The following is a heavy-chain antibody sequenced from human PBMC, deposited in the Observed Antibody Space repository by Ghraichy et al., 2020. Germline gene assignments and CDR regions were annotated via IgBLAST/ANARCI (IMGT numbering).Heavy chain of an antibody. CDR2: IKQDGSEK. CDR1: GFTFSTYW. CDR3: AGGSGFLIEN. Sequence: GGSVRLSCAASGFTFSTYWMNWVRQAPGKGLEWVANIKQDGSEKNYVDSVKGRFTISRDNAKNTLYLQMDRLRVEDTAVFHCAGGSGFLIENWGQGTPVTVSS. V-gene: IGHV3-7*01. J-gene: IGHJ4*02. D-gene: IGHD6-19*01.